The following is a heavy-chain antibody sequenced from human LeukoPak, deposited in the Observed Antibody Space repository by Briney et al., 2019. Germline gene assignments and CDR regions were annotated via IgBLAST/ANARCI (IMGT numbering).Heavy chain of an antibody. CDR2: ISSSGSTI. Sequence: PGGSLRLSCAASGFTFSSYEMNWVRQAPGKGLEWVSYISSSGSTIYYADSVKGRFTTSRDNAKNSLYLQMNSLRAEDTAVYYCASLPITMIVGYWGQGTLVTVSS. CDR1: GFTFSSYE. J-gene: IGHJ4*02. V-gene: IGHV3-48*03. D-gene: IGHD3-22*01. CDR3: ASLPITMIVGY.